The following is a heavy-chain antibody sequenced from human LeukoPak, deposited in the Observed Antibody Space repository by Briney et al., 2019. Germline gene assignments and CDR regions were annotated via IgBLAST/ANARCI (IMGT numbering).Heavy chain of an antibody. CDR1: GGTFSSYA. J-gene: IGHJ4*02. CDR3: ARDLYSSSPNPLDY. CDR2: ISAYNGNT. Sequence: GASVKVSCKASGGTFSSYAISWVRQAPGQGLEWMGWISAYNGNTNYAQKLQGRVTMTTDTSTSTAYMELRSLRSNDTAVYYCARDLYSSSPNPLDYWGQGTLVTVSS. V-gene: IGHV1-18*01. D-gene: IGHD6-6*01.